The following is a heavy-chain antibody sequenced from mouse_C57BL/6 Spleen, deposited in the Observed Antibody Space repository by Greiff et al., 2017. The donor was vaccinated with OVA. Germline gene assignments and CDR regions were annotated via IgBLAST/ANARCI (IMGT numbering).Heavy chain of an antibody. V-gene: IGHV3-6*01. CDR1: GYSITSGYY. CDR2: ISYDGSN. J-gene: IGHJ2*01. CDR3: ARNWDFPLDY. Sequence: DVQLQESGPGLVKPSQSLSLTCSVTGYSITSGYYWNWIRQFPGNKLEWMGYISYDGSNNYNPSLKNRISITRDTAKNQFFLKLNSVTTEDTATYYCARNWDFPLDYWGQGTTLTVSS. D-gene: IGHD4-1*01.